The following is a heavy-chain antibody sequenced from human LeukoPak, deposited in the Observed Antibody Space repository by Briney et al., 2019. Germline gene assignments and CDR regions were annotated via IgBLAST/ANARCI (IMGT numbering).Heavy chain of an antibody. CDR1: GYTFTSYA. CDR2: IIPIFGTA. Sequence: SVKVSCKASGYTFTSYAISWVRQAPGQGLEWMGGIIPIFGTANYAQKFQGRVTITADESTSTAYMELSSLRSEDTAVYYCARDRSRYSSSWTLFDYWGQGTLVTVSS. V-gene: IGHV1-69*13. CDR3: ARDRSRYSSSWTLFDY. J-gene: IGHJ4*02. D-gene: IGHD6-13*01.